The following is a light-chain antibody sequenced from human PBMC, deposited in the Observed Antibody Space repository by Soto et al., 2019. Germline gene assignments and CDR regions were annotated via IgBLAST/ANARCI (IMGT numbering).Light chain of an antibody. J-gene: IGKJ5*01. V-gene: IGKV3-11*01. CDR2: DGS. CDR1: QNLHSF. Sequence: LTKSPATLSVQQGDRVTLSCRASQNLHSFLNWYQQRPGQAPSPLIYDGSKRAAGVPDRISGDGSGTDYTLTISSLEPEDFAVYYCQQRTRWPMTFGQGTRLEIK. CDR3: QQRTRWPMT.